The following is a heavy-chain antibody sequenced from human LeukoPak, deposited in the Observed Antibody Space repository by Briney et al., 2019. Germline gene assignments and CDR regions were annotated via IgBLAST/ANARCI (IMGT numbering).Heavy chain of an antibody. J-gene: IGHJ4*02. CDR2: IYYSGST. CDR3: ARGAQLWYIDY. Sequence: PSETLSLTCTVSGGSISSYYWSWIRQPPGKGLEWIGYIYYSGSTNYNPSLKSRVTISVDTSKNQFSLKLSSVTAADTAVYYCARGAQLWYIDYWGQGTLVTVSS. V-gene: IGHV4-59*01. CDR1: GGSISSYY. D-gene: IGHD5-18*01.